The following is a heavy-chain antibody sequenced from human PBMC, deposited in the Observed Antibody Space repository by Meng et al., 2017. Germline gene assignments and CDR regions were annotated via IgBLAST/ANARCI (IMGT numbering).Heavy chain of an antibody. CDR2: IYYSGST. D-gene: IGHD2-15*01. CDR3: ARVSSVVMVADY. Sequence: SETLSLTCTVSGGSISSGGYYWSWIRQHPGKGLEWIGYIYYSGSTYYNPSLKSRVTISVDTSKNQFSLKLSSVTAADTAVYYCARVSSVVMVADYWGQGTLVTGSS. V-gene: IGHV4-31*03. CDR1: GGSISSGGYY. J-gene: IGHJ4*02.